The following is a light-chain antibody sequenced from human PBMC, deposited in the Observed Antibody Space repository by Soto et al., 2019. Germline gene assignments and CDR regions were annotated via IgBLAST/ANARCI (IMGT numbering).Light chain of an antibody. CDR2: GAS. Sequence: DIPMTQSPSSLSASVGDRVTITCRASQGISNYLAWYQQKPGEVPKLLIYGASISQSGVPSRFSGSGSGTDFTLTISSLQPEDVASYYCQEYNSGPALTFGGGTKVEIK. CDR1: QGISNY. CDR3: QEYNSGPALT. J-gene: IGKJ4*01. V-gene: IGKV1-27*01.